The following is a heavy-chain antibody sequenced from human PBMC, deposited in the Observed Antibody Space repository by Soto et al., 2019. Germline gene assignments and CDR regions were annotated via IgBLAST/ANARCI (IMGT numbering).Heavy chain of an antibody. CDR2: INHSGST. V-gene: IGHV4-61*01. Sequence: PSETLSLTCTVSGGSVSSGSYYWSWIRQPPGKGLEWIGEINHSGSTNYNPSLKSRVTISVDTSKNQFSLKLSSVTAADTAVYYCARAIRPPDIVVVVAATPSYFDYWGQGTLVTSPQ. CDR3: ARAIRPPDIVVVVAATPSYFDY. D-gene: IGHD2-15*01. J-gene: IGHJ4*02. CDR1: GGSVSSGSYY.